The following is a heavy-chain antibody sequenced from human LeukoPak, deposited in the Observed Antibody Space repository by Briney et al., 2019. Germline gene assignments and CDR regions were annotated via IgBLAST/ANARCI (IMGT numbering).Heavy chain of an antibody. V-gene: IGHV1-18*04. J-gene: IGHJ5*01. CDR2: ISPYNGDT. CDR3: ARDKAFLGYYDTSGYFQQWFDS. D-gene: IGHD3-22*01. Sequence: ASVKVSCKASGYTFNTYGITWVRQAPGRGLEWMGWISPYNGDTHYAQKFQDRVTMTTDTSTSTAYMDLRSLGFDNTAVYYCARDKAFLGYYDTSGYFQQWFDSWGQGTLVTVSS. CDR1: GYTFNTYG.